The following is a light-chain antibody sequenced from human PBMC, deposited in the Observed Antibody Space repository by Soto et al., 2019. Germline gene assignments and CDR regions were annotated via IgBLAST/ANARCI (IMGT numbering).Light chain of an antibody. CDR1: SVHSSYA. CDR2: LNSDGSH. CDR3: QTWGTGIWV. Sequence: QPVLTQSPSASASLGASVKLTCTLSSVHSSYAIAWHQQQPEKGPRYLMKLNSDGSHSKGDGIPDRFSGSSSGAERYLPISSLQSEDEADYYCQTWGTGIWVFGGGTKLTVL. V-gene: IGLV4-69*01. J-gene: IGLJ3*02.